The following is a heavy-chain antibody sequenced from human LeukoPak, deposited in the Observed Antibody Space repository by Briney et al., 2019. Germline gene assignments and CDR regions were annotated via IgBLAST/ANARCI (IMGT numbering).Heavy chain of an antibody. Sequence: GGSLRLSCAASGFTFSSFEMNWVRQAPGKGLEWVSYISGSGSTIYYADSVKGRFTISRDNAKKSLYLQMNSLRAEDTAVYYCARDSSGGDYYFDYWGQGTLVTVSS. D-gene: IGHD2-21*01. CDR3: ARDSSGGDYYFDY. J-gene: IGHJ4*02. CDR1: GFTFSSFE. CDR2: ISGSGSTI. V-gene: IGHV3-48*03.